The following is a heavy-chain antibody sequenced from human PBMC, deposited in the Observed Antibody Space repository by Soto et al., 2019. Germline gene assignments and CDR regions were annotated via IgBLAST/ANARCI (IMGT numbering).Heavy chain of an antibody. CDR1: GFTFSSYG. D-gene: IGHD3-3*01. V-gene: IGHV3-30*03. Sequence: QVQLVESGGGVVQPGRSLRLSCAASGFTFSSYGMHWVRQAPGKGLEWVAGISYDGSNKYYADSVKGRFTISRDNSKNTLYLQMNSLRAEDTAVYYCATMKRITIFGVVLVGGYGMDVWGQGTTVTVSS. CDR2: ISYDGSNK. CDR3: ATMKRITIFGVVLVGGYGMDV. J-gene: IGHJ6*02.